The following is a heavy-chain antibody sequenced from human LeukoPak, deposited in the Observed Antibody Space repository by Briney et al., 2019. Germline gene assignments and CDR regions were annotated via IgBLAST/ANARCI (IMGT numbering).Heavy chain of an antibody. D-gene: IGHD2-2*01. CDR1: GFAFNTYW. CDR2: INSAGSRT. CDR3: ARDRTYQFDQ. J-gene: IGHJ4*02. Sequence: GGSLRLSCAASGFAFNTYWMHWVRRAPGKGLEWVSNINSAGSRTTYADSVKGRFTISRDNAKNTLYLQMNSLRPEDTAVYHCARDRTYQFDQWGRGTLVTVSS. V-gene: IGHV3-74*03.